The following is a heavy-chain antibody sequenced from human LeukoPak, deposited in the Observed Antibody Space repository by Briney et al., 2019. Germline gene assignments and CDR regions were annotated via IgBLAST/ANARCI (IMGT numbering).Heavy chain of an antibody. V-gene: IGHV4-39*07. CDR3: ARRFYNRPTIAVAGSGYFDY. J-gene: IGHJ4*02. D-gene: IGHD6-19*01. Sequence: SETLSLTCTVSGDSISSSKKYWGWVRQPPGKGLEWIGSIYYSGNTYYNPSLKSRVTISVDTSKNQFSLKLSSVTAADTAVYYCARRFYNRPTIAVAGSGYFDYWGQGTLVTVSS. CDR2: IYYSGNT. CDR1: GDSISSSKKY.